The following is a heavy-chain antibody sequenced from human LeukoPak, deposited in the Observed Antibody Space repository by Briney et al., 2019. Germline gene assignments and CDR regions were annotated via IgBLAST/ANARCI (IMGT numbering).Heavy chain of an antibody. J-gene: IGHJ4*02. D-gene: IGHD1-1*01. CDR2: IYYSGST. Sequence: SETLSLTCTVSGGSISSTNYYWGWIRQPPGKGLEWIGSIYYSGSTYYNPSLKSRLTISLDTSKNQFSLRLSSVTAADTAFYYCARRYNWNDRWDWGQGTLVAVSP. CDR3: ARRYNWNDRWD. CDR1: GGSISSTNYY. V-gene: IGHV4-39*07.